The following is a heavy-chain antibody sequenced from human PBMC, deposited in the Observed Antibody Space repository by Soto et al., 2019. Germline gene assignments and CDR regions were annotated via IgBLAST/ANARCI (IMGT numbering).Heavy chain of an antibody. V-gene: IGHV3-13*01. Sequence: GGSLRLSCAASGFTFSSYDMHWVRQATGKGLEWVSAIGTAGDTYYPGSVKGRFTISRENAKNSLYLQMNSLRAGDTAVYYCARYYSSSWGFDYWGQGTLVTVSS. D-gene: IGHD6-6*01. CDR3: ARYYSSSWGFDY. CDR2: IGTAGDT. J-gene: IGHJ4*02. CDR1: GFTFSSYD.